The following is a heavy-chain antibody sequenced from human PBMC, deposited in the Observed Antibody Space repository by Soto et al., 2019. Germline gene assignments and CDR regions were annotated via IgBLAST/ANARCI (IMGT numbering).Heavy chain of an antibody. CDR2: IMPIVGTA. Sequence: QVQLVQSGAEVKKPGSSVKVSCKASGGTFSSHGFNWVRQAPGQGLEWMGGIMPIVGTANYAQKFQGRVTITADESTSTAYMELSSLRSEYTAVYYCARDLEFRDGNISHLDYWGQGTLVTVSS. D-gene: IGHD3-10*01. J-gene: IGHJ4*02. CDR3: ARDLEFRDGNISHLDY. CDR1: GGTFSSHG. V-gene: IGHV1-69*01.